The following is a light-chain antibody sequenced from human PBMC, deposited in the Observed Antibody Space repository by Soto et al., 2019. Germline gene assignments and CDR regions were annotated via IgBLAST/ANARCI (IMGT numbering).Light chain of an antibody. V-gene: IGKV3-20*01. J-gene: IGKJ1*01. CDR3: QQYDSSHKK. CDR2: GAY. CDR1: QSVSTSY. Sequence: TQSPCTRDRDTLSRRTSQSVSTSYLAWYQQKPGQAPRLLIYGAYSRATGIPDRFSGSGSGTDFTLTISSLEPEDFAVYYCQQYDSSHKKFGQGTKVDIK.